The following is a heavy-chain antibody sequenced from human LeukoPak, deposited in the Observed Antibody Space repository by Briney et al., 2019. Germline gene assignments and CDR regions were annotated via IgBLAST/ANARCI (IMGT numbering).Heavy chain of an antibody. CDR3: ARDYYYDSSGYVYPFDY. J-gene: IGHJ4*02. CDR2: ISSSSSYK. CDR1: GFTFSSYT. Sequence: GGSLRLSCAASGFTFSSYTMNWVRQAPGKGLEWVSSISSSSSYKYYADSVKGRFTISRDNAKNSLDLQMNSLRAEDTAVYYCARDYYYDSSGYVYPFDYWGQGTLVTVSS. D-gene: IGHD3-22*01. V-gene: IGHV3-21*01.